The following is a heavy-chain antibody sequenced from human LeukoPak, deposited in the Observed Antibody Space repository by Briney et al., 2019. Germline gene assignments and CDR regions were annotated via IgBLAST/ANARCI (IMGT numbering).Heavy chain of an antibody. CDR2: IYKSGST. CDR3: ARGWAGATVFTRISARPHFDY. V-gene: IGHV4-61*09. Sequence: PSQTLSLTCTVSGGSISSGSYYCSWIRQPAGKGLEWIGHIYKSGSTHYNPSLKSRLTMSVDTSKNQFYLKLNSLTAADTAVYYCARGWAGATVFTRISARPHFDYWGQGTLVTISS. J-gene: IGHJ4*02. CDR1: GGSISSGSYY. D-gene: IGHD6-6*01.